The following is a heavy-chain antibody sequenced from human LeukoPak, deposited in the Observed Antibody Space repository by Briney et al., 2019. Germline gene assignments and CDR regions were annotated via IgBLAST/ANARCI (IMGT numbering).Heavy chain of an antibody. Sequence: GGSLRLSCAASGFTFSSYAMHWVRQAPGKGLEWVAVISYDGSNKYYADSVKGRFTISRDNSKNTLYLQMNSLRAEDTAVYYCARVPRVADTMIVVVPYYFDYWGQGTLVTVSS. CDR1: GFTFSSYA. CDR3: ARVPRVADTMIVVVPYYFDY. D-gene: IGHD3-22*01. V-gene: IGHV3-30-3*01. J-gene: IGHJ4*02. CDR2: ISYDGSNK.